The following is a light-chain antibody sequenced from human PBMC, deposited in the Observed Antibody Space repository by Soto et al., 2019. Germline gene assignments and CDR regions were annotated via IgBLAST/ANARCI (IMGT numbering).Light chain of an antibody. CDR1: QSVSSY. Sequence: EIVLTQSPATLSLSPGERATLSCRASQSVSSYLAWYQQKPGQAPRLLIYDASNRATGIPARFSGSGSGTDFTLTISSLEPEDFAVYYWQQRRNWPSYTFGQGTKLEIK. J-gene: IGKJ2*01. V-gene: IGKV3-11*01. CDR3: QQRRNWPSYT. CDR2: DAS.